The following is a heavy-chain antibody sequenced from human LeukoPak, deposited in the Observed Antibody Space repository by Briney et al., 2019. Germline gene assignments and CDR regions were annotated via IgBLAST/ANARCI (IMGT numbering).Heavy chain of an antibody. V-gene: IGHV3-7*03. CDR1: GFTFSSYW. CDR2: INHNGNVN. D-gene: IGHD3-16*01. J-gene: IGHJ6*02. Sequence: GGSLRLSCAAPGFTFSSYWMNWARQAPGKGLEWVASINHNGNVNYYVDSVKGRLTISRDNAKNSLYLQMSNLRAEDTAVYFCARGGGLDVWGQGATVTVSS. CDR3: ARGGGLDV.